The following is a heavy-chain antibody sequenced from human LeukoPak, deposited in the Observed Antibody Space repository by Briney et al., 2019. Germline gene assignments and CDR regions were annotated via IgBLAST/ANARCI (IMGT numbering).Heavy chain of an antibody. Sequence: PSETLSLTCTVSGGSISSGGYSWSWIRQHPGKGLEWIGYIYYSGSTYYNPSLKSRVTISVDTSKNQFSLKLSSVTAADTAVYYCARAYCSGGSCIDYWGQGTLVTVSS. V-gene: IGHV4-31*03. D-gene: IGHD2-15*01. J-gene: IGHJ4*02. CDR2: IYYSGST. CDR1: GGSISSGGYS. CDR3: ARAYCSGGSCIDY.